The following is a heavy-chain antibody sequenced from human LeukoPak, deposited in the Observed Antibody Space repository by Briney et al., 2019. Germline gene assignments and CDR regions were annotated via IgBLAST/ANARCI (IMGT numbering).Heavy chain of an antibody. CDR3: ASYCSSTSCYEWDY. V-gene: IGHV3-48*02. D-gene: IGHD2-2*01. CDR2: ISSSSSTI. J-gene: IGHJ4*02. CDR1: GFTFSSYS. Sequence: GGSLRLSCAASGFTFSSYSMNWVRQAPGKGLEWVSYISSSSSTIYYADSVKGRFTISRDNAKNSLYLQMNSLRDEDTAVYYCASYCSSTSCYEWDYWGQGTLVTVSS.